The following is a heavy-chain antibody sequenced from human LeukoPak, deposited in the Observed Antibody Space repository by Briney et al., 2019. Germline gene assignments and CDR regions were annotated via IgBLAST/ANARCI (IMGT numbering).Heavy chain of an antibody. CDR3: ARDLYGVSHDY. CDR2: IYSSGMT. D-gene: IGHD4-17*01. CDR1: GGSISSNY. Sequence: HPSETLSLTCTVSGGSISSNYMSWVRQAPGKGLEWVSVIYSSGMTYYADSVKGRFTISRDNSKNTLYLHMNSLRAEDTAVYYCARDLYGVSHDYWGQGTLVTVSS. J-gene: IGHJ4*02. V-gene: IGHV3-53*01.